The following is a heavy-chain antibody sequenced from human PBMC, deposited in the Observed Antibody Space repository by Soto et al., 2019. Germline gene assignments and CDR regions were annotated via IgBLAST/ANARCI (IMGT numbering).Heavy chain of an antibody. J-gene: IGHJ3*02. CDR2: ISDSGSVT. CDR1: GFTFSNYY. V-gene: IGHV3-11*01. CDR3: ARCLLGVGDPFDI. D-gene: IGHD2-15*01. Sequence: QVQLVDSGGGLVKPGGSLRLSCAASGFTFSNYYMTWIRQAPGKGLEWTSYISDSGSVTYYADSVQGRFSISRDNAKNSLFLEMNDLRVDDTAVYYCARCLLGVGDPFDIWGRGTMVTVSS.